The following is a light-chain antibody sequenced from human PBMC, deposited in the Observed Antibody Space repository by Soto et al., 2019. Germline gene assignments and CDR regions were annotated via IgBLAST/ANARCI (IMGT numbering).Light chain of an antibody. CDR2: DAS. V-gene: IGKV1-33*01. Sequence: DIQMTQSPSSLSASVGDRVTITCQASQDISNYLNWYQQKPGKAPKLLLYDASNLETGVPSRFSGSGSGTDFTFTISSLQPEDIATYYCQQYDNLPTFGQGTKVDIK. CDR1: QDISNY. J-gene: IGKJ1*01. CDR3: QQYDNLPT.